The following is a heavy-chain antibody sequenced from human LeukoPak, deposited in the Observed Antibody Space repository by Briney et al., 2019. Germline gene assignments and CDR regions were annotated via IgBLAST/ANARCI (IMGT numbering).Heavy chain of an antibody. V-gene: IGHV3-20*04. CDR3: ARGSSIAARPRGYYYYMDV. CDR1: GFTFDDYG. Sequence: GGSLRLSCAASGFTFDDYGMSWVRQAPGKGLEWVSGINWNGGSTGYADSVKGRFTISRDNAKNSLYLQMNSLRAEDTALYYCARGSSIAARPRGYYYYMDVWGKGTTVTVSS. D-gene: IGHD6-6*01. CDR2: INWNGGST. J-gene: IGHJ6*03.